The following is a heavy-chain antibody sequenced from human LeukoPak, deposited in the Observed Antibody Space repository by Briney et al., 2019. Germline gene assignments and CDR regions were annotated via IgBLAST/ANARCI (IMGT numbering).Heavy chain of an antibody. CDR1: GFTFSSYS. D-gene: IGHD6-6*01. CDR2: ISSSSSTI. J-gene: IGHJ4*02. V-gene: IGHV3-48*01. Sequence: PGGSLRLSRAASGFTFSSYSMNWVRQAPGKGLEWVSYISSSSSTIYYADSVKGRFTISRDNAKNSLYLQMNSLRAEDTAVYYCARVAARGSDYWGQGTLVTVSS. CDR3: ARVAARGSDY.